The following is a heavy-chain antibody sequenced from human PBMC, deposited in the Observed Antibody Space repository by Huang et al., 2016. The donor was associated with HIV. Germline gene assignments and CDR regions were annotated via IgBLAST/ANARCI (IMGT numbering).Heavy chain of an antibody. Sequence: QVHLQQWGAGLLKSAETLSLTCAVYGGSLSGYYWSWLRQTPGKGLEWIGEINHLGSLNCNPSLKSRVSISMDGSKKQFSLKLRSISDADTAVYSCARDATKNPRGWFDPWGQGTLVTVSS. CDR3: ARDATKNPRGWFDP. CDR2: INHLGSL. J-gene: IGHJ5*02. D-gene: IGHD3-10*01. CDR1: GGSLSGYY. V-gene: IGHV4-34*02.